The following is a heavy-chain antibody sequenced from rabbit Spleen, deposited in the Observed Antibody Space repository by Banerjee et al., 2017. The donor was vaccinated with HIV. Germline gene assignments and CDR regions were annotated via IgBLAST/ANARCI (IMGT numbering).Heavy chain of an antibody. D-gene: IGHD4-2*01. CDR2: GYPDGIGST. J-gene: IGHJ4*01. CDR3: ARDLAGYVGFGYISYLDL. Sequence: QEQLKETGGGLVQPGASLTLTCKASGFDLSSYYYMYWGRQAPGKGLEWIGCGYPDGIGSTAYASWAKGRFTISKTSSTTVTLQMTSLPAADTATYFCARDLAGYVGFGYISYLDLWGPGTLVTVS. V-gene: IGHV1S45*01. CDR1: GFDLSSYYY.